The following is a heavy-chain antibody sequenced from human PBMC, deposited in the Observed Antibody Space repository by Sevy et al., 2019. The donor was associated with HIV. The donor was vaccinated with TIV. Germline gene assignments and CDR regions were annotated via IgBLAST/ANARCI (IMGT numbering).Heavy chain of an antibody. CDR3: AKVLPPSWSGYYNSGMDV. CDR2: IRYDGSNK. D-gene: IGHD3-3*01. Sequence: GGSLRLSCAASGFTFSSYGMHWVHQAPGKGLEWVAFIRYDGSNKYYADSVKGRFTISRDNSKNTLYLQMNSLRAEDTAVYYCAKVLPPSWSGYYNSGMDVWGQGTTVTVSS. V-gene: IGHV3-30*02. CDR1: GFTFSSYG. J-gene: IGHJ6*02.